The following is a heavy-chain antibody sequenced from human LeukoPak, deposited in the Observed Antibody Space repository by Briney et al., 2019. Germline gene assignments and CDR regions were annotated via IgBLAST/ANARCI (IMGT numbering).Heavy chain of an antibody. V-gene: IGHV4-59*08. CDR1: GGSISGYY. CDR3: ARLASGSYGPLTPFDY. Sequence: SETLSLTCTVSGGSISGYYWSWIRQPPGKGLEWIGDIYYSGSTNYNPSLKSRVTISVDTSKNQFSLRLSSVTAADTAVYYSARLASGSYGPLTPFDYWGQGTLVTVSS. J-gene: IGHJ4*02. CDR2: IYYSGST. D-gene: IGHD1-26*01.